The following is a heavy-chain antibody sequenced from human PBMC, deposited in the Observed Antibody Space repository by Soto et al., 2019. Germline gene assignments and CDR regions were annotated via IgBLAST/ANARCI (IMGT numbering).Heavy chain of an antibody. D-gene: IGHD3-22*01. J-gene: IGHJ1*01. V-gene: IGHV3-7*05. Sequence: PGGSLRLSCAASGFTFSSYWRSWVRQAPGKGLEWVANIKQDGSEKYYVDSVKGRFTISRDNAKNSLYLQMNSLRAEDTAVYYCARDYGSGYYYEYFQHWGQGTLVTVSS. CDR2: IKQDGSEK. CDR3: ARDYGSGYYYEYFQH. CDR1: GFTFSSYW.